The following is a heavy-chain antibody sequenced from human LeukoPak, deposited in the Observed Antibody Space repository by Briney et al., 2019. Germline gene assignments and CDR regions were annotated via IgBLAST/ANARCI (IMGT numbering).Heavy chain of an antibody. Sequence: SQTLSLTCTVSGGSISSGGYYWSWIRQHPGKGLEWIGYIYYSGSTYYSPSLKSRVTISVDTSKNQFSLKLSSVTAADPAVYYCARDHATVTRGWFDPWGKGTLVTVSS. J-gene: IGHJ5*02. CDR3: ARDHATVTRGWFDP. V-gene: IGHV4-31*03. CDR2: IYYSGST. D-gene: IGHD4-17*01. CDR1: GGSISSGGYY.